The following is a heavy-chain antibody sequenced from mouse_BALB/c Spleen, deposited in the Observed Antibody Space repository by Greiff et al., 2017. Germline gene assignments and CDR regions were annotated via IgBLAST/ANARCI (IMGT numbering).Heavy chain of an antibody. D-gene: IGHD2-4*01. V-gene: IGHV3-6*02. CDR1: GYSITSGYY. CDR2: ISYDGSN. Sequence: DVQLQESGPGLVKPSQSLSLTCSVTGYSITSGYYWNWIRQFPGNKLEWMGYISYDGSNNYNPSLKNRISITRDTSKNQFFLKLNSVTTEDTATYYCARENYDDDVVDSYWGQGTLVTVSA. J-gene: IGHJ3*01. CDR3: ARENYDDDVVDSY.